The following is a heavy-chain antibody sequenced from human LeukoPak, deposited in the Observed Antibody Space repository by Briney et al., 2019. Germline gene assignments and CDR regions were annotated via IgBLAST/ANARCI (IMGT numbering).Heavy chain of an antibody. D-gene: IGHD3-9*01. J-gene: IGHJ3*02. V-gene: IGHV1-24*01. CDR1: GYTLTELS. CDR3: ATDVVTYYDILTGSRTHNAFDI. CDR2: FDPEDGET. Sequence: ASVKVSCKVSGYTLTELSMHWVRQAPGIVLEWMGGFDPEDGETIYAQKFQGRVTMTEDTSTDTAYMELSSLRSEGTAVYYCATDVVTYYDILTGSRTHNAFDIWGQGTMVTVSS.